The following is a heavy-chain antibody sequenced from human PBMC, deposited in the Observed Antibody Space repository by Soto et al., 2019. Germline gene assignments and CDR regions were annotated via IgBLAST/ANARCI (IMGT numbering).Heavy chain of an antibody. CDR2: IYYSGST. J-gene: IGHJ4*02. D-gene: IGHD5-18*01. CDR3: ARLGGYSYGDYFDY. V-gene: IGHV4-39*01. Sequence: SETLSLTCTVSGGSISSSRYYWGWIRQPPGKGLEWIGSIYYSGSTYYNPSLKSRVTISVDTSKNQFSLKLSSVTAADTAVYYCARLGGYSYGDYFDYWGQGTLVTVSS. CDR1: GGSISSSRYY.